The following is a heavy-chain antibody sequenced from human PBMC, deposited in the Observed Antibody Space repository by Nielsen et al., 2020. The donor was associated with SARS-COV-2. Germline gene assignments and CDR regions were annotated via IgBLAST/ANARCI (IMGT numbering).Heavy chain of an antibody. CDR1: GGTFSSYA. D-gene: IGHD6-19*01. CDR2: IIPIFGTA. V-gene: IGHV1-69*01. J-gene: IGHJ6*02. CDR3: AREGGWPSYYYYYGMDV. Sequence: KVSCKASGGTFSSYAISWVRQAPGQGLEWMGGIIPIFGTANYAQKFQGRVTITADESTSTAYMELSSLRSEDTAVYYCAREGGWPSYYYYYGMDVWGQGTTVTVSS.